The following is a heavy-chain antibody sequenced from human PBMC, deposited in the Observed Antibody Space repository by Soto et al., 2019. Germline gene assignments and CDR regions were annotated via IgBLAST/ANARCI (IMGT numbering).Heavy chain of an antibody. CDR2: IWYDGSNK. CDR1: GFTFSSYG. D-gene: IGHD3-22*01. J-gene: IGHJ1*01. Sequence: QVQLVESGRGVVQPGRSLRLSCAASGFTFSSYGMHWVRQAPGKGLEWVAVIWYDGSNKYYADSVKGRFTISRDNSKNTLYLQTNSLRAEDPAVYYCARDSFYYDSSGYYYSEYFQHWGQGTLVTVSS. CDR3: ARDSFYYDSSGYYYSEYFQH. V-gene: IGHV3-33*01.